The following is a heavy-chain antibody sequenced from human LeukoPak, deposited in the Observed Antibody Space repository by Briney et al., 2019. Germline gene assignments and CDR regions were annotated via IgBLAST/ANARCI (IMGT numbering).Heavy chain of an antibody. D-gene: IGHD3-22*01. J-gene: IGHJ3*02. V-gene: IGHV5-51*01. CDR1: GYSFTSYW. Sequence: GESLKISFKGSGYSFTSYWIGWVRQMPGKGLEWMGIIYPDDSETKYSPSFQGQVTISADKSISTAYLQWSSLKASDTAMYYCARGEYYYDSSTYSSSGAFDIWGQGTMVTVSS. CDR2: IYPDDSET. CDR3: ARGEYYYDSSTYSSSGAFDI.